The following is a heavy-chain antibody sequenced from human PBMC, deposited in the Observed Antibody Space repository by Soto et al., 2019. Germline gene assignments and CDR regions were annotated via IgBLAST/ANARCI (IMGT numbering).Heavy chain of an antibody. CDR2: IIPIFGTA. V-gene: IGHV1-69*13. Sequence: GASVKVSCKASGGTFSSYAISWVRQAPGQGLEWMGGIIPIFGTANYAQKFQGRVTITADESTSTAYMELSSLRSEDTAVYYCARVPPDKGYRYGGHWYFDLWGRGTLVTVSS. J-gene: IGHJ2*01. D-gene: IGHD5-18*01. CDR3: ARVPPDKGYRYGGHWYFDL. CDR1: GGTFSSYA.